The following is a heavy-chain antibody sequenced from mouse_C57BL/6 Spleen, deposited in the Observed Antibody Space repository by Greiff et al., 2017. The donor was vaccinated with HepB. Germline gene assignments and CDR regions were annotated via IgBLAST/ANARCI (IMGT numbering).Heavy chain of an antibody. D-gene: IGHD1-1*01. V-gene: IGHV1-64*01. CDR2: IHPNSGST. J-gene: IGHJ3*01. CDR3: ARSEKTDYYYGSSPFAY. Sequence: VQLQQPGAELVKPGASVKLSCKASGYTFTSYWMHWVKQRPGQGLEWIGMIHPNSGSTNYNEKFKSKATLTVDKSSSTAYMQLSSLTFEDSAVYYCARSEKTDYYYGSSPFAYWGQGTLVTVSA. CDR1: GYTFTSYW.